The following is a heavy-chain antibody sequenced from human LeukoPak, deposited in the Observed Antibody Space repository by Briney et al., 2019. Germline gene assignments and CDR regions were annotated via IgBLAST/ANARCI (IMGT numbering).Heavy chain of an antibody. CDR2: MRRDGNEI. CDR3: AKDSNGWYQRGSNYFDY. CDR1: GFTFSTYW. Sequence: GESLRLSCSASGFTFSTYWMSWVRQAPGKGLEWVANMRRDGNEIYYLDSVRGRFTISRDNAKNSLYLQMNSLRAEDTAEYYCAKDSNGWYQRGSNYFDYWGQGTLVTVSS. V-gene: IGHV3-7*03. J-gene: IGHJ4*02. D-gene: IGHD6-19*01.